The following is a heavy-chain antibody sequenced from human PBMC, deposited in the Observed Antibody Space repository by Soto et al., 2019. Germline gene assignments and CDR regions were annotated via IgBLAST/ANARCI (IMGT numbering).Heavy chain of an antibody. V-gene: IGHV3-23*01. CDR1: GFMFSAYD. D-gene: IGHD4-17*01. CDR2: ISDSGGTT. CDR3: AKPYGDSLAYYYGLVV. J-gene: IGHJ6*02. Sequence: GGSLRLSCAASGFMFSAYDMSWVRQAPGKGLEWVSGISDSGGTTYYADSVKGRFTISRDNSRNTVYLQMNSLRAEDTAVYYCAKPYGDSLAYYYGLVVWGQGTTVTVSS.